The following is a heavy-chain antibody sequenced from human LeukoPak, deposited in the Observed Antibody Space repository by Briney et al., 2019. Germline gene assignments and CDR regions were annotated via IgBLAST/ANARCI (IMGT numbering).Heavy chain of an antibody. CDR3: AKRGVVIRVILVGFHKEAYYFDS. D-gene: IGHD3-22*01. V-gene: IGHV3-23*01. Sequence: GGSLRLSCAVSGITLSNYGMTWVRQAPGKGLEWVAGISDTGGRTNYADSVKGRFAISRDNPKNTLYLQMNSLRAEDTAVYFCAKRGVVIRVILVGFHKEAYYFDSWGQGALVTVSS. CDR1: GITLSNYG. J-gene: IGHJ4*02. CDR2: ISDTGGRT.